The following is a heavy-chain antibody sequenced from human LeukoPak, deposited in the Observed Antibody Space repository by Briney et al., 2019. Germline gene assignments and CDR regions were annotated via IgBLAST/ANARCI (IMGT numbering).Heavy chain of an antibody. CDR3: AKEGVSVTTCDP. CDR1: GGTFSSYA. Sequence: GASVKVSCKASGGTFSSYAISWVRQAPGQGLEWMGRIIPILGIANYAQKFQGRVTITADKSTSTAYMELSSLRSEDTAVYYCAKEGVSVTTCDPWGQGTLVTVSS. D-gene: IGHD4-11*01. V-gene: IGHV1-69*04. CDR2: IIPILGIA. J-gene: IGHJ5*02.